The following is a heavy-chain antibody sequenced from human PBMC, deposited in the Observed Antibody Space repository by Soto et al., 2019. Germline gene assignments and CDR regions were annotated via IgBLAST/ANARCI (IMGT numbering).Heavy chain of an antibody. CDR3: AREGIAAALDY. CDR2: ISSSSSYI. D-gene: IGHD6-13*01. J-gene: IGHJ4*02. CDR1: GFTFSSYA. Sequence: PGGSLRLSCAASGFTFSSYAMSWVRQAPGKGLEWVSSISSSSSYIYYADSVKGRFTISRDNAKNSLYLQVNSLRAEDTAVYYCAREGIAAALDYWGQGTLVTVSS. V-gene: IGHV3-21*01.